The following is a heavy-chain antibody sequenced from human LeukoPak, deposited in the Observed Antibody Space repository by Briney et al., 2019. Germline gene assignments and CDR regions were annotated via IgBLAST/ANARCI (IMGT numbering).Heavy chain of an antibody. CDR3: ARLLYYYDSNSDAFDI. D-gene: IGHD3-22*01. CDR1: GFTFSSYS. J-gene: IGHJ3*02. V-gene: IGHV3-48*04. Sequence: GGSLRLSCAASGFTFSSYSMNRVRQAPRKGLEWVSYISSSSSTIYYADSVKGRFTISRDNAKNSLYLQMNSLRAEDTAVYYCARLLYYYDSNSDAFDIWGQGTMVTVSS. CDR2: ISSSSSTI.